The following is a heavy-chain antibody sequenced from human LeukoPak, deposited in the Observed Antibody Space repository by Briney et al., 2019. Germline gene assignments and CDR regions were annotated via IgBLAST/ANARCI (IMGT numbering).Heavy chain of an antibody. CDR3: ARARPIVGATNPFDY. J-gene: IGHJ4*02. CDR1: GGTFITYA. CDR2: IIPILGIA. Sequence: SVKVSCKASGGTFITYAISWVRQAPGQGLEWMGRIIPILGIANYAQKFQGRVTITADKSTSTAYMELSSLRSEDTAVYYCARARPIVGATNPFDYWGQGTLVTVSS. V-gene: IGHV1-69*04. D-gene: IGHD1-26*01.